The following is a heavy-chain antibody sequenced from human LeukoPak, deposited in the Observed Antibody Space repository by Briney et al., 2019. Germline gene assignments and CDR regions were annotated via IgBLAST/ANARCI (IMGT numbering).Heavy chain of an antibody. D-gene: IGHD1-14*01. V-gene: IGHV4-38-2*01. J-gene: IGHJ6*03. CDR1: GYSISSGYY. CDR3: ARARNPYTYYYSMDV. Sequence: SETLSLTCAVSGYSISSGYYSGWIQQPPRKGQEWIGSIYHSGSTYYNPSLKSRVTISVDTSKNQFSLELNCVTAEDPAAYYWARARNPYTYYYSMDVWGKGTTGTVSS. CDR2: IYHSGST.